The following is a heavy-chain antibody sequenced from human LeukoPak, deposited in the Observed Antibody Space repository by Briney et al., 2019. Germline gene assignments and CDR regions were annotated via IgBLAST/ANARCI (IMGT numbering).Heavy chain of an antibody. J-gene: IGHJ5*02. Sequence: GGSLRLSCAASGFTFSNYAMSWVRQAPGKGLEWVSAINDSGGSTYCADSVKGRFTISRDNAKNSLYLQMNSLRAEDTAVYYCARGRSITIFGVVTNWFDPWGQGTLVTVSS. D-gene: IGHD3-3*01. CDR1: GFTFSNYA. CDR3: ARGRSITIFGVVTNWFDP. V-gene: IGHV3-23*01. CDR2: INDSGGST.